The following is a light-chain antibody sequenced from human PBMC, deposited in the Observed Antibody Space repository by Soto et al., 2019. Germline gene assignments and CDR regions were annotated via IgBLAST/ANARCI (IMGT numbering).Light chain of an antibody. CDR1: ERISSNF. CDR3: QQYGTSPFT. Sequence: VLTQSPGTLSLSPGERATLSCRASERISSNFLAWYQQRPGQAPRLLIYGASTRASGIPDRFGGSGSGTDFALTISRLEPEDFALYYCQQYGTSPFTFGPGTTVEIK. J-gene: IGKJ3*01. CDR2: GAS. V-gene: IGKV3-20*01.